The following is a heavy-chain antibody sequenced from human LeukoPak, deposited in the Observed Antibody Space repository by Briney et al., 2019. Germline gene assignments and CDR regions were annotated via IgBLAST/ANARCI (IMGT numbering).Heavy chain of an antibody. CDR2: ISSSGSTI. D-gene: IGHD3-3*01. Sequence: GGSPRLSCAASGFTFSDYYMSWIRQAPGKGLEWVSYISSSGSTIYYADSVKGRFTISRDNAKNSLYLQMNSLRAEDTAVYYCARARIDSSYYDFWSGQFDYWGQGTLVTVSS. CDR3: ARARIDSSYYDFWSGQFDY. V-gene: IGHV3-11*01. J-gene: IGHJ4*02. CDR1: GFTFSDYY.